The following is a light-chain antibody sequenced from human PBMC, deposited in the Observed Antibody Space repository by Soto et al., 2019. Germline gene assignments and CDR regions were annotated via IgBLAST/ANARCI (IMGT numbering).Light chain of an antibody. V-gene: IGKV3-20*01. J-gene: IGKJ3*01. CDR3: QQYGSSPLFT. CDR2: GAS. Sequence: EIVLTQSPGTLSLSPGERATLSCRASQRVSSSYLAWYQHKPGQAPRLLIYGASGRATGIPDRFSGSGSGTDFTLTISRLEPEDFAVYYCQQYGSSPLFTFGPGTKVDIK. CDR1: QRVSSSY.